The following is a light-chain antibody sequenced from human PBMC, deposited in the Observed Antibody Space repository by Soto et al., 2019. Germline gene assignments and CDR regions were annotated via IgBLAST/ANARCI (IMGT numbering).Light chain of an antibody. CDR1: SSDVGGYNY. CDR2: EVS. V-gene: IGLV2-8*01. J-gene: IGLJ2*01. CDR3: SSYAGSNKV. Sequence: QSALTQPPSASGSPGQSVTISCTVTSSDVGGYNYVSWYQQHPGKDPKLMIDEVSKRPSGVPERFSGSKSGNTASLTVSGLQAEDEADYYCSSYAGSNKVFGGGTKLTVL.